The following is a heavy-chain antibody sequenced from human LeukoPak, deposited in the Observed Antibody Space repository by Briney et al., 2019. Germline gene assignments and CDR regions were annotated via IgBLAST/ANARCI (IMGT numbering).Heavy chain of an antibody. D-gene: IGHD4-17*01. CDR1: GGSFSGYY. V-gene: IGHV3-53*01. J-gene: IGHJ4*02. CDR2: IYSGGST. CDR3: ARSHDYGSYYFDY. Sequence: PSETLSLTCAVYGGSFSGYYWSWVRQAPGKGLEWVSVIYSGGSTYYADSVKGRFTISRDNSKNTLYLQMNSLRAEDTAVYYCARSHDYGSYYFDYWGQGTLVTVSS.